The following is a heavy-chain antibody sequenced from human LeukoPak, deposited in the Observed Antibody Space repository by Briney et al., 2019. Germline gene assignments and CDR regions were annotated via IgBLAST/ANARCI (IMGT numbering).Heavy chain of an antibody. CDR3: ARAHMGLSRGMDV. CDR2: ISSSSSYI. D-gene: IGHD2/OR15-2a*01. V-gene: IGHV3-21*01. Sequence: GGSLRLSCAASGFTFSSYGMNWVRQAPGKGLEWVSSISSSSSYIYYADSVKGRFTISRDNAKKSLYLQMNSLRAEDTAVYYCARAHMGLSRGMDVWGQGTTVTVSS. CDR1: GFTFSSYG. J-gene: IGHJ6*02.